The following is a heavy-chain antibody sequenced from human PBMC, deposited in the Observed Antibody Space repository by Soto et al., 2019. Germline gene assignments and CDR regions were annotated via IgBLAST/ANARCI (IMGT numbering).Heavy chain of an antibody. CDR3: ARVYGDSSNYYYCMDV. Sequence: GASVKVSCKASGYTFTSYGISWVRQAPGQGLEWMGWISAYNGNTNYAQKLQGRVTMTTDTSTSTAYMELRSLRSDDTAVYYCARVYGDSSNYYYCMDVWGQGTTVTVSS. V-gene: IGHV1-18*01. D-gene: IGHD4-17*01. J-gene: IGHJ6*02. CDR1: GYTFTSYG. CDR2: ISAYNGNT.